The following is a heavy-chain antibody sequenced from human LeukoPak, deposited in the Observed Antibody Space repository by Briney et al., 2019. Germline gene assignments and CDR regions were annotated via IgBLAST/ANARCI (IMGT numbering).Heavy chain of an antibody. Sequence: PSETLSLTCTVSGGSISSYYWSWIRQPPGKGLEWIGYIYYSGSTNYNPSLKSRVTISVDTSKNQFSLKLSSVTAADTAVYYCARDSTWFGEDLDYWGQGTLVTVSS. D-gene: IGHD3-10*01. CDR3: ARDSTWFGEDLDY. V-gene: IGHV4-59*01. J-gene: IGHJ4*02. CDR1: GGSISSYY. CDR2: IYYSGST.